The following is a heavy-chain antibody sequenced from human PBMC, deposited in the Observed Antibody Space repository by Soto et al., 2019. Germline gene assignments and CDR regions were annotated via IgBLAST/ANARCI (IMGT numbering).Heavy chain of an antibody. D-gene: IGHD2-2*01. CDR2: ISTYNGNI. CDR1: GYSFTSYG. CDR3: ARGGDQLLSYYYYYGMDV. Sequence: ASVKVSCKSSGYSFTSYGISWVRQAPGQGLEWMGWISTYNGNINYAQNFKGRVNMTTDASTRTVYMQLSSLRSDDTAVYYCARGGDQLLSYYYYYGMDVWGQGTTVTVSS. V-gene: IGHV1-18*04. J-gene: IGHJ6*02.